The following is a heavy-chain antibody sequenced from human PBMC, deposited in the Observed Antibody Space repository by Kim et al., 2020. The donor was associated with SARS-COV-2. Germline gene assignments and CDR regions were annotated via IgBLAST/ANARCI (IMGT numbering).Heavy chain of an antibody. Sequence: SETLSLTCAVSGGSISSSNWWSWVRQPPGKGLEWIGEIYHSGSTNYNPSLKSRVTISVDKSKNQFSLKLSSVTAAATAVYYCASQAQTNGDYWSYFDFWGRGTLVTVSS. CDR3: ASQAQTNGDYWSYFDF. V-gene: IGHV4-4*02. D-gene: IGHD4-17*01. CDR2: IYHSGST. CDR1: GGSISSSNW. J-gene: IGHJ2*01.